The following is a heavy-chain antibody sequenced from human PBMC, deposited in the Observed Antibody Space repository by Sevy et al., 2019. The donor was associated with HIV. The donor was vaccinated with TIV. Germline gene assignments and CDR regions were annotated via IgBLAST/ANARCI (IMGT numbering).Heavy chain of an antibody. CDR3: ATPGITMVQGVIFDY. Sequence: ASVKVSCKVSGYTLTELSMHWVRQAPGKGLEWMGGFDPEDGETIYAQKFQGRVTMTEDTSTDTAYMELSSLRSEDTAVYYCATPGITMVQGVIFDYWGQRTLVTVSS. D-gene: IGHD3-10*01. J-gene: IGHJ4*02. V-gene: IGHV1-24*01. CDR2: FDPEDGET. CDR1: GYTLTELS.